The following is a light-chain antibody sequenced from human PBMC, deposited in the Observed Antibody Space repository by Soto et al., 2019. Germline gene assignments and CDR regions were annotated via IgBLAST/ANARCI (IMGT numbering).Light chain of an antibody. V-gene: IGLV1-47*01. CDR2: RNN. CDR1: NSNIGSKY. CDR3: AAWDNNLGGPA. J-gene: IGLJ2*01. Sequence: QSVLTQPPSASGTPGQRVSISCSGSNSNIGSKYVYWYQPLPGTAPKLLMYRNNQRPSGVPDRFSGSKSGTSASLAISGLRSEDEADYYCAAWDNNLGGPAFGGGTKLTVL.